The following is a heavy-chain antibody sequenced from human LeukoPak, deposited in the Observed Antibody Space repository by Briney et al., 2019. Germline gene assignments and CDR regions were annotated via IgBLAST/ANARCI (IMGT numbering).Heavy chain of an antibody. J-gene: IGHJ4*02. CDR1: GGSFSGYY. Sequence: SETLSLTCAVYGGSFSGYYWSWIRQPPGKGLEWIGEINHSGSTNYNPSLKSRVTISVDTSKNQFSLKLSSVTAADTAVYYCARDGVGSGSYYNVHFDYWGQRTLVTVSS. CDR3: ARDGVGSGSYYNVHFDY. D-gene: IGHD3-10*01. CDR2: INHSGST. V-gene: IGHV4-34*01.